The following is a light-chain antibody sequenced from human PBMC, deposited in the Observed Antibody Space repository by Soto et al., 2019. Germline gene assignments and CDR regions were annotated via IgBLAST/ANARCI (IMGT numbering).Light chain of an antibody. CDR2: AAS. Sequence: DIQMTQSPSSLSASVGDRVTLTCRASQSISGFLNWYQQKPGKAPKLLIHAASTLQSGVPSRFSGSGTGTDFTLTISSLQPEDSAIYYCQQSYSTLGTFGPGTKVEI. CDR3: QQSYSTLGT. V-gene: IGKV1-39*01. J-gene: IGKJ1*01. CDR1: QSISGF.